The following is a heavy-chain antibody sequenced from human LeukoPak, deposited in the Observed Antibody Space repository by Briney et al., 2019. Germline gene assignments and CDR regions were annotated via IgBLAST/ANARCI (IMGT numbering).Heavy chain of an antibody. J-gene: IGHJ4*02. V-gene: IGHV4-59*08. Sequence: SETLCLTCTVSGGSISSYYWSWIRQPPGKGLEWIGYIYYSGSTNYNPSLKSRVTISVDTSKNQFSLKLSSVTAADTAVYYCARVRPYCSSTSCYLAYFDYWGQGTLVTVSS. CDR1: GGSISSYY. D-gene: IGHD2-2*01. CDR2: IYYSGST. CDR3: ARVRPYCSSTSCYLAYFDY.